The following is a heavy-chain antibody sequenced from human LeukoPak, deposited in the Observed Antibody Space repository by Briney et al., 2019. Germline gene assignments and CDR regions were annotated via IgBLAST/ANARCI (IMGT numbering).Heavy chain of an antibody. J-gene: IGHJ4*02. V-gene: IGHV3-30*18. D-gene: IGHD3-22*01. CDR1: GFTFSSYG. CDR2: ISYDGSNK. CDR3: AKDGYNYYDSSGYYYSPYYFDY. Sequence: QPGESLRLSCAASGFTFSSYGMHWVRQAPGKGLEWVAVISYDGSNKYYADSVKGRFTISRDNSKNTLYLQMNSLRAEDTAVYYCAKDGYNYYDSSGYYYSPYYFDYWGQGTLVTVSS.